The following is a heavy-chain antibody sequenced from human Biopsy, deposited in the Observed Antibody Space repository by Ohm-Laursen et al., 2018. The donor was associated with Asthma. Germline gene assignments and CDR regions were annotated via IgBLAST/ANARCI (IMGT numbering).Heavy chain of an antibody. D-gene: IGHD6-13*01. Sequence: SVKVSCKASGGTFGNYAISWVRQAPGLGLEWMGGTSPVFGSTNIAQKFQGRVTISTDIFTKTAYLEVSSLRSDDTAVYYCASPSSSREILYYYYNMDIWGQGTTVTV. CDR1: GGTFGNYA. CDR2: TSPVFGST. V-gene: IGHV1-69*05. CDR3: ASPSSSREILYYYYNMDI. J-gene: IGHJ6*02.